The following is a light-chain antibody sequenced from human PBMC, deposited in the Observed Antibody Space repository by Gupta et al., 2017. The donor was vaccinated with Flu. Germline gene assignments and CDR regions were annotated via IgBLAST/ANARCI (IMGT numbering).Light chain of an antibody. V-gene: IGKV3-20*01. CDR1: QSVDRRS. CDR3: RQYDESTLYT. Sequence: SWSEAPEQRHAHSCWSSQSVDRRSLAWCTRRPGHAPRLLIYGTHSRVNGIPARFSGSGSGTKFTLLITSLEHEDFAVYYCRQYDESTLYTFGQGTKLEIK. J-gene: IGKJ2*01. CDR2: GTH.